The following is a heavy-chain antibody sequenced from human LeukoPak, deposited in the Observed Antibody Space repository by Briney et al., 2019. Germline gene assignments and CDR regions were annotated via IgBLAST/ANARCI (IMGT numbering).Heavy chain of an antibody. CDR3: ARDQGESSGLYYFDY. D-gene: IGHD6-19*01. J-gene: IGHJ4*02. V-gene: IGHV3-11*04. Sequence: GGSLRLSCADSGFTFGDYYMSWIRQAPGKGLEWVSYISSGGSAIYYADSVKGRFTISRDNAKNSLYLQMNSLKAEDTAVYYCARDQGESSGLYYFDYWGQGTLVTVSS. CDR1: GFTFGDYY. CDR2: ISSGGSAI.